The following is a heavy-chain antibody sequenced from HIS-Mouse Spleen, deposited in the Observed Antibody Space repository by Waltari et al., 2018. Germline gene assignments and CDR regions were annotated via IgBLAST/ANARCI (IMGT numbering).Heavy chain of an antibody. V-gene: IGHV4-34*01. CDR2: INHSGST. CDR1: GGSFSGYY. CDR3: ARGPGDRAAAGPYFDY. Sequence: QVQLQQWGAGLLKPSETLSLTCAVYGGSFSGYYWSWIRQPPGKGLEWIGEINHSGSTNYTPSLKSRVTISVDTSKNQFSLKLSSVTAADTAVYYCARGPGDRAAAGPYFDYWGQGTLVTVSS. J-gene: IGHJ4*02. D-gene: IGHD6-13*01.